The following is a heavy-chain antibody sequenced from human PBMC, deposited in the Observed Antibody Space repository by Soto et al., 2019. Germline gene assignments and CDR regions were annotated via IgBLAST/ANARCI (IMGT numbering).Heavy chain of an antibody. D-gene: IGHD1-26*01. CDR2: ISGSGGST. CDR1: GITFRNYA. Sequence: EVQLLESGGGLVQPGGSLRLSCAASGITFRNYAMSWVRQAPGKGLEWVSTISGSGGSTYYADSVKGRFTISRDNSKNTLYLQMNSLRADDTAVYYCAKDPEWELAKYYFDYWGQGTLVTVSS. CDR3: AKDPEWELAKYYFDY. J-gene: IGHJ4*02. V-gene: IGHV3-23*01.